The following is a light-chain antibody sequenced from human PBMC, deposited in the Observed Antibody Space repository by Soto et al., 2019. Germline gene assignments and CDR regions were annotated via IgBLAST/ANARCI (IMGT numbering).Light chain of an antibody. V-gene: IGKV1-5*03. CDR1: QSISSW. CDR3: QQYNSYSRT. J-gene: IGKJ1*01. Sequence: DIQMTQSPSTLSASVGDRVTITCRASQSISSWLAWYQQKPGKAPKLLIYKASSLESGVPSRFSGNGSGTEFTLTISSLQPDDFATYYCQQYNSYSRTFGQGTKVEMK. CDR2: KAS.